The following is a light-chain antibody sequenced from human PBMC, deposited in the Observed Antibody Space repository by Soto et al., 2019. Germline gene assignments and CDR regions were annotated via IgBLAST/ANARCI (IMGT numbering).Light chain of an antibody. J-gene: IGKJ4*01. CDR3: QQYYSYPLT. CDR2: TVS. Sequence: DIQMTQSPSSLSASEGDRVTITCRPSQGIYNHLAWFQLKPGKAPKSLIYTVSSLESGVPSRFSGSGSATDFTLTISSLQPEDFATYYCQQYYSYPLTFGGGTKVEI. V-gene: IGKV1-16*01. CDR1: QGIYNH.